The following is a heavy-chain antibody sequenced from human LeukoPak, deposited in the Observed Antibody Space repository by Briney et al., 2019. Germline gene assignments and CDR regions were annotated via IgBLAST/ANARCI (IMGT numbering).Heavy chain of an antibody. CDR1: GFTFSSYS. V-gene: IGHV3-21*01. CDR3: AKDPYRVVFATGNYLDP. D-gene: IGHD2-15*01. J-gene: IGHJ5*02. Sequence: KAGGSLRLSCAASGFTFSSYSMNWVRQAPGKGLEWVSSISSSSSYIYYADSVKGRFTISRDNAKNSLYLQMNSLRAEDTAVYYCAKDPYRVVFATGNYLDPWGQGTLVTVSS. CDR2: ISSSSSYI.